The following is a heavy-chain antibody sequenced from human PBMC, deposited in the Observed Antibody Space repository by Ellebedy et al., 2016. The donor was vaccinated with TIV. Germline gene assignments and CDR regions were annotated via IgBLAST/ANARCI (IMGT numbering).Heavy chain of an antibody. J-gene: IGHJ2*01. CDR3: ATNTVRGVIKAIRYLDL. CDR2: FYFTGSS. V-gene: IGHV4-4*07. D-gene: IGHD3-10*01. Sequence: SETLSLTCTVSGGSISNHYWSWIRQPAGKGLEWIGHFYFTGSSDHNPSLKSRVTMSVDTSNNQFSLKLRSVTAADTAVYYCATNTVRGVIKAIRYLDLWGRGTLVTVSS. CDR1: GGSISNHY.